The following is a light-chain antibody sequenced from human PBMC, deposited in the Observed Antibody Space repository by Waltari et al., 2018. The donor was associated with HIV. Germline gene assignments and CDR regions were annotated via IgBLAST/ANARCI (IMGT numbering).Light chain of an antibody. CDR2: GAS. CDR3: QQYGSSPLT. Sequence: LVLTQSPVTLSSSPGERATLSCRASQSVSSSYLAWYQQKPGQAPRLLIYGASSRATGIPDRFSCSGSGTDFTLTISRLEPEDFAVYYCQQYGSSPLTFGGGTKVEIK. CDR1: QSVSSSY. J-gene: IGKJ4*01. V-gene: IGKV3-20*01.